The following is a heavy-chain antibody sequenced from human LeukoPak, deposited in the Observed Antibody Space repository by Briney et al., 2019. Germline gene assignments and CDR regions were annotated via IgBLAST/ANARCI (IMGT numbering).Heavy chain of an antibody. CDR2: INPSGGST. J-gene: IGHJ5*02. V-gene: IGHV1-46*01. D-gene: IGHD6-13*01. CDR1: GSTFTNYD. Sequence: ASVKVSCKASGSTFTNYDISWVRQAPGQGLEWMGIINPSGGSTSYAQKFQGRVTMTRDTSTSTVYMELSSLRSEDTAVYYCAQQPRGIAAAGINWFDPWGQGTLVTVSS. CDR3: AQQPRGIAAAGINWFDP.